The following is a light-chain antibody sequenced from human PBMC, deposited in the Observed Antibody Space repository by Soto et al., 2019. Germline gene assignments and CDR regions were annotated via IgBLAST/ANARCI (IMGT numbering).Light chain of an antibody. CDR1: QSVNFY. J-gene: IGKJ1*01. V-gene: IGKV3-20*01. CDR2: DAS. Sequence: EIVLTQSPGSLSLSPGERATLSCRASQSVNFYLAWYQQKPSQAPRLLISDASSRATDVPDRFSGSGSGTDFSLTISRLEPEDFAVYYCQQYGDSPVTFGQGTKVDIK. CDR3: QQYGDSPVT.